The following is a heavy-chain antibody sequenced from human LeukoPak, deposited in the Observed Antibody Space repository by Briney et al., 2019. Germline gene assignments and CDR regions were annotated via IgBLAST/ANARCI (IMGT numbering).Heavy chain of an antibody. Sequence: PGGSLRLSCAASGFTFSSYNMNWVRQAPGKGLEWVSYISGRSDTIYYADSVKGRFIISRDNARNSLSLQMDSLRVEDTAVYYCARTTDYNWFDPWGQGTLVTVSS. J-gene: IGHJ5*02. CDR1: GFTFSSYN. CDR2: ISGRSDTI. D-gene: IGHD4-17*01. V-gene: IGHV3-48*01. CDR3: ARTTDYNWFDP.